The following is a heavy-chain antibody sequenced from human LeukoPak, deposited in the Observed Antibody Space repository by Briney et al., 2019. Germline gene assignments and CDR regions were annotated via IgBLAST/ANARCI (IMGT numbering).Heavy chain of an antibody. CDR1: GGSISSSRYY. V-gene: IGHV4-39*07. Sequence: PSETLSLTCTVSGGSISSSRYYWGWIRQPPGKGLEWIGSIYYSGSTYYNPSLKSRVTISVDTSKNQFSLKLSSVTAADTAVYYCARGAGHDYGDYVPIDYWGQGTLVTVSS. CDR3: ARGAGHDYGDYVPIDY. J-gene: IGHJ4*02. CDR2: IYYSGST. D-gene: IGHD4-17*01.